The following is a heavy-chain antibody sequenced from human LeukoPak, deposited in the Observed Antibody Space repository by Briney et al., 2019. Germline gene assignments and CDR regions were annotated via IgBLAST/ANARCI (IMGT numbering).Heavy chain of an antibody. D-gene: IGHD3-22*01. V-gene: IGHV4-39*01. Sequence: SETLSLTCTVSGGSISSSSYYWGWIRQPPGKGLEWIGSIYYSGSTYYNPSLKSRVTISVDTSKNQFSLKLSSVTAADTAVYYCARGSDYYDSSGYYPTKDLDYWGQGTLVTVSS. CDR1: GGSISSSSYY. J-gene: IGHJ4*02. CDR3: ARGSDYYDSSGYYPTKDLDY. CDR2: IYYSGST.